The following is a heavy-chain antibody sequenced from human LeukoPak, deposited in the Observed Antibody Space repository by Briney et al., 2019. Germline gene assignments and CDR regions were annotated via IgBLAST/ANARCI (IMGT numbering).Heavy chain of an antibody. CDR1: GFTFSSYD. D-gene: IGHD6-19*01. CDR2: IGTAGDT. J-gene: IGHJ4*02. V-gene: IGHV3-13*01. Sequence: SGGSLRLSCAASGFTFSSYDMHWVRQATGKGLEWVSAIGTAGDTYYPGSVKGRFTISRENAKNSLYLQMNSLRAGDTAVYYCARHYGSGWYRQYYFDYWGQGTLVTVSS. CDR3: ARHYGSGWYRQYYFDY.